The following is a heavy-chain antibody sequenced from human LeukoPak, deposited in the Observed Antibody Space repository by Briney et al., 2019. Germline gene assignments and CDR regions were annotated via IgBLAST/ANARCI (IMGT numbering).Heavy chain of an antibody. CDR3: VRVGQPYYYYMDV. D-gene: IGHD3-16*01. Sequence: PGGSLRLSCAASGFAFISTSIHWVRQAPGKGLEWVSGINWNGGSTGYADSMKGRFTISRDNAKNSLYLQMNSLRAEDTALYHCVRVGQPYYYYMDVWGKGTTVTVSS. CDR1: GFAFISTS. J-gene: IGHJ6*03. CDR2: INWNGGST. V-gene: IGHV3-20*01.